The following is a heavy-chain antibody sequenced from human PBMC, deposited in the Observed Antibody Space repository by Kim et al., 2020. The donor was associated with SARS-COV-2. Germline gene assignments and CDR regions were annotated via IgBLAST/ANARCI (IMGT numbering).Heavy chain of an antibody. V-gene: IGHV4-34*01. J-gene: IGHJ4*02. CDR3: ARGKGRAVARLDY. Sequence: STPSPKSRVTMSVDTSKNQFSLKLSSVTAADTAVYYCARGKGRAVARLDYWGQGTLVTVSS. D-gene: IGHD6-19*01.